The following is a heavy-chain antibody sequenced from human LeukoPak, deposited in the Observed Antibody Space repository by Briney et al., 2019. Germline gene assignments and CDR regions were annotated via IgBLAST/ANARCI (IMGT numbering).Heavy chain of an antibody. CDR2: VYYSGST. V-gene: IGHV4-39*01. D-gene: IGHD1-26*01. CDR3: ASTLGATIPLDY. J-gene: IGHJ4*02. Sequence: SETLSLTCTVSGGSISSVSYYWGWIRQPPGKGLEWIGSVYYSGSTYYNPSLKSRVTISVDTSKNQFSLKLSSVTAADTAVYYCASTLGATIPLDYWGQGTLVTVSS. CDR1: GGSISSVSYY.